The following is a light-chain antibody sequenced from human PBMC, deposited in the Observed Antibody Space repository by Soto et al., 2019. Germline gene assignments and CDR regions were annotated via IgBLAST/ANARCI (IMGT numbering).Light chain of an antibody. J-gene: IGKJ5*01. CDR3: QQYDNSIT. CDR1: QSVSSSY. Sequence: EIVLTQSPDTLSLSPGESATLSCRASQSVSSSYLAWYQQKPGQAPRLLIYGASSRATGIPDRFSGSGSGTDFTLTISRLEPEDFAVFYCQQYDNSITFGQGTRLEIE. V-gene: IGKV3-20*01. CDR2: GAS.